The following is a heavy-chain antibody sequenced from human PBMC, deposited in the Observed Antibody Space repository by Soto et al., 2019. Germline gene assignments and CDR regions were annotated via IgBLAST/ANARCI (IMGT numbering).Heavy chain of an antibody. CDR1: GFTFSSYG. CDR2: ISYDGSNK. V-gene: IGHV3-30*03. D-gene: IGHD2-15*01. J-gene: IGHJ5*02. Sequence: SLRLSCAASGFTFSSYGMHWVRQAPGKGLEWVAVISYDGSNKYYADSVKGRFTISRDNSKNTLYLQMNSLRAEDTAVYYCLVVVVAAISRFDPWGQGTLVTVSS. CDR3: LVVVVAAISRFDP.